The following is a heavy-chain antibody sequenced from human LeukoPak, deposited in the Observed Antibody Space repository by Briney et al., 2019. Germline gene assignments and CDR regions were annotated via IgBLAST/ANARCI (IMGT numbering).Heavy chain of an antibody. CDR1: GGSFSGYY. Sequence: PSETLSLTCAVYGGSFSGYYWSWIRQPPGKGLEWIGEINHSGSTNYNPSLKSRVTISVDTSKNQFSLKLSSVTAADTAVYYCARGMGYYDYVWGSYHLNWFDPWGQGTLVTVSS. CDR2: INHSGST. D-gene: IGHD3-16*02. J-gene: IGHJ5*02. V-gene: IGHV4-34*01. CDR3: ARGMGYYDYVWGSYHLNWFDP.